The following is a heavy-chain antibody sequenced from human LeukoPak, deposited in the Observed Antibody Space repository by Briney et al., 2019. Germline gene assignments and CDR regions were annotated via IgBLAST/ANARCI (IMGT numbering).Heavy chain of an antibody. V-gene: IGHV3-53*01. D-gene: IGHD3-10*01. CDR1: GFNFGSYS. CDR2: TYSGGST. Sequence: GGSLRLSCAASGFNFGSYSMTWVRQAPGKGLEWVSVTYSGGSTYYADSVKGRFTISRDNSKNTLYLQMNSLRAEDTAVYYCARVLSGRGSLYSYYYYMDVWGKGTTVTIFS. J-gene: IGHJ6*03. CDR3: ARVLSGRGSLYSYYYYMDV.